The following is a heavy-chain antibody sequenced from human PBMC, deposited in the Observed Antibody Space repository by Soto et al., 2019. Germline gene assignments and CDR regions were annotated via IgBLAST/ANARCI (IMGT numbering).Heavy chain of an antibody. J-gene: IGHJ3*02. CDR3: AHFIVVVVAATPGTPGAFAI. CDR2: IYWDDDK. CDR1: GFSLSTSGVG. D-gene: IGHD2-15*01. Sequence: SGPTLVNPTQTLTLTCTFSGFSLSTSGVGVGWIRQPPGKVLEWLALIYWDDDKRYSPSLKSRLTITKDTSKNQVVLTMTNMDPVDTATYYCAHFIVVVVAATPGTPGAFAIWGQGTMVTVSS. V-gene: IGHV2-5*02.